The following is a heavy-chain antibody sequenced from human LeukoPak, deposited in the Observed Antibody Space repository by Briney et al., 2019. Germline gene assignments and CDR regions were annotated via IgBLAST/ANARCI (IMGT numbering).Heavy chain of an antibody. V-gene: IGHV3-30-3*02. D-gene: IGHD2-2*01. CDR3: AEGGYAVNNWFDP. CDR2: ISYDGSNK. J-gene: IGHJ5*02. Sequence: GGSLRLSCAASGFTFSSYAMHWVRQAPGKGLEWVAVISYDGSNKYYADSVKGRFTISRDNAKNSLYLQMNSLRAEDTAVYYCAEGGYAVNNWFDPWGQGTLVTVSS. CDR1: GFTFSSYA.